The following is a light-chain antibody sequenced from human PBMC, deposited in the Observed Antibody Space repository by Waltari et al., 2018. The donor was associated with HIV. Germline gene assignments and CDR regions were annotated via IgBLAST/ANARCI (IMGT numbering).Light chain of an antibody. Sequence: QSALTQPPSASGSLGQSVTISCSWTSDDIGRYNYVFWYQQYPAKAPKLLIYEVNKRPSGVPDRFSGSKSLNTASLTVSGLQAEDEAHYFCSSFAGSNTVVFGGGTKLTVL. CDR3: SSFAGSNTVV. J-gene: IGLJ2*01. V-gene: IGLV2-8*01. CDR2: EVN. CDR1: SDDIGRYNY.